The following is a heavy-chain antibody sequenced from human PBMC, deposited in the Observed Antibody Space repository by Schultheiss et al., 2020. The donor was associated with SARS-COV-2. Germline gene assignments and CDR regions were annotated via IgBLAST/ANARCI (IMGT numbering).Heavy chain of an antibody. D-gene: IGHD3-3*01. CDR1: GGSVSSGSYY. CDR2: INHSGST. Sequence: SETLSLTCTVSGGSVSSGSYYWSWIRQPPGKGLEWIGEINHSGSTNYNPSLKSRVTISVDKSKNQFSLKLSSVTAADTAVYYCARVYDFWSGYSTGWFDPWGQGTLVTVSS. V-gene: IGHV4-39*07. CDR3: ARVYDFWSGYSTGWFDP. J-gene: IGHJ5*02.